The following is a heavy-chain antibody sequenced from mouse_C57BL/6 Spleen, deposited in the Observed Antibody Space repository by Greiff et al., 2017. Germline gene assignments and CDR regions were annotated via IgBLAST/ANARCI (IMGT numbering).Heavy chain of an antibody. CDR1: GFTFSDYY. D-gene: IGHD3-2*02. Sequence: EVKLMESEGGLVQPGSSMKLSCTASGFTFSDYYMAWVRQVPEKGLEWVANINYDGSSTYYLDSLKSRFIISSDNAKNILYLQMSSLKSEDTATYYCARVDSSGYLDYWGQGTTLTVSS. V-gene: IGHV5-16*01. J-gene: IGHJ2*01. CDR2: INYDGSST. CDR3: ARVDSSGYLDY.